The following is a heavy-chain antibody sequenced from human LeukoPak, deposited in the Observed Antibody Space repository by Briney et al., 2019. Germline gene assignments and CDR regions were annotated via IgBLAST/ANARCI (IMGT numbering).Heavy chain of an antibody. V-gene: IGHV3-23*01. D-gene: IGHD6-13*01. CDR2: ISGSGGST. Sequence: PGGSLRLSCAASGFTFSSYAMSWVRQAPGKGLEWVSTISGSGGSTYYADSVKGRFTISRDNSKNTLYLQMNSLRAEDTAVDYCAKSMGDSSSWYDDDAFDIWGQGTMVLVSS. CDR1: GFTFSSYA. CDR3: AKSMGDSSSWYDDDAFDI. J-gene: IGHJ3*02.